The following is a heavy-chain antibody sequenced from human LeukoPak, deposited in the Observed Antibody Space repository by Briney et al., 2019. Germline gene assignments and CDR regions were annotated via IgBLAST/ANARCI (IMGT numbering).Heavy chain of an antibody. Sequence: AGGSLRLSCAASGFTFSGSAMHWVRQASGKGLEWVGRIRSKANSYATAYAASVKGRFTISRDDSKNTAYLQMNSLKTEDTAVYYCTTYYDYAKSRAFDIWGQGTMVTVSS. V-gene: IGHV3-73*01. CDR2: IRSKANSYAT. D-gene: IGHD3-16*01. CDR3: TTYYDYAKSRAFDI. CDR1: GFTFSGSA. J-gene: IGHJ3*02.